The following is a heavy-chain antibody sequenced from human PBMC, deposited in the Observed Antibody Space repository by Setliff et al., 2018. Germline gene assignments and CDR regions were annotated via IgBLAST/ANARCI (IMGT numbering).Heavy chain of an antibody. J-gene: IGHJ6*02. CDR1: GASFSDTY. V-gene: IGHV4-34*01. D-gene: IGHD3-3*01. CDR3: ARGSQYYNFWSGYHLDYYYYGMDV. Sequence: PSETLSLTCAVYGASFSDTYWSWIRQPPGKGLEWIGDINYLGNTNYNPSLKTRVTISVDTSKNQFSLKLCSVTAADTAVYYCARGSQYYNFWSGYHLDYYYYGMDVWGQGTTVTVSS. CDR2: INYLGNT.